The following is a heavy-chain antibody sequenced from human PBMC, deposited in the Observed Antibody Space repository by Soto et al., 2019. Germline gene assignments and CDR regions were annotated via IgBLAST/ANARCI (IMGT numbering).Heavy chain of an antibody. CDR1: GFISRSYW. CDR2: INGDGRST. D-gene: IGHD2-2*01. V-gene: IGHV3-74*01. Sequence: PGGSLSLSCAASGFISRSYWMHWVRQVPGKGLVWVSRINGDGRSTSCADSVKGRFTISRDNAKNTLYLQMNSLRADDAAVYYCARDQYLADDAFDISGPGALVTVSS. J-gene: IGHJ3*02. CDR3: ARDQYLADDAFDI.